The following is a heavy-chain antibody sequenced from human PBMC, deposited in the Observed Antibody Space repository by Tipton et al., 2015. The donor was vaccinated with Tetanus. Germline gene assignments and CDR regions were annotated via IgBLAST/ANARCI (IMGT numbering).Heavy chain of an antibody. CDR3: AKGRTVVGAGRRNNNWFDP. V-gene: IGHV3-53*01. J-gene: IGHJ5*02. D-gene: IGHD4-11*01. CDR2: IYIGGSI. Sequence: SLRLSCAASGFSVSNNYMSWVRQAPGKGLEWVSVIYIGGSIYYTDSVKGRFSISRDNSMNSIYLQMNSLRAEDTALYYCAKGRTVVGAGRRNNNWFDPWGQGNLVTVSS. CDR1: GFSVSNNY.